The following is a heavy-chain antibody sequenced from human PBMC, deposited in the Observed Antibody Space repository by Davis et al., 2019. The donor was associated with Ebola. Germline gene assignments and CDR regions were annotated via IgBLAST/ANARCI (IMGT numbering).Heavy chain of an antibody. CDR1: GFTFRNYW. Sequence: GESLKISCAASGFTFRNYWMNWLRQVPGKGLEWVATIKQDGSEKYYVESVKGRFTVSRDHAKTSMSLQMNTLRAEDTAMYYCARGTSLPGTDYWGQGTQVTVSS. CDR3: ARGTSLPGTDY. D-gene: IGHD1-1*01. V-gene: IGHV3-7*01. CDR2: IKQDGSEK. J-gene: IGHJ4*02.